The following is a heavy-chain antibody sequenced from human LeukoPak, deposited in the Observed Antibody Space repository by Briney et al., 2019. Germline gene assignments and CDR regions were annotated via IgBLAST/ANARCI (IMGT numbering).Heavy chain of an antibody. CDR1: GYTFTTFG. V-gene: IGHV1-18*01. J-gene: IGHJ4*02. CDR3: ARDRVPYYHSSGSLWVDY. CDR2: ISAYNGNT. Sequence: PWASVKVSCKASGYTFTTFGINWVRQAPGQGLEWMGWISAYNGNTNYAQKLQGRVTMTTDTSTSTAYMELRSLSSDDTAVYYCARDRVPYYHSSGSLWVDYWGQGTLVTVSS. D-gene: IGHD3-22*01.